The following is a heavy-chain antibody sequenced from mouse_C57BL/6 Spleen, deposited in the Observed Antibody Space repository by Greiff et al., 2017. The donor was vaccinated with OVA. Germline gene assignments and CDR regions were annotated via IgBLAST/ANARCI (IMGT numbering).Heavy chain of an antibody. V-gene: IGHV1-54*01. D-gene: IGHD1-1*01. CDR1: GYAFTNYL. CDR3: ARFGSSYEYFDV. CDR2: INPGRGGT. J-gene: IGHJ1*03. Sequence: VQLQQSGAELVRPGTSVKVSCKASGYAFTNYLIEWVKQRPGQGLEWIGVINPGRGGTNYNEKFKGKATLTADKSSSTAYMQLSSLTSEDSAVYFCARFGSSYEYFDVWGTGTTVTVSS.